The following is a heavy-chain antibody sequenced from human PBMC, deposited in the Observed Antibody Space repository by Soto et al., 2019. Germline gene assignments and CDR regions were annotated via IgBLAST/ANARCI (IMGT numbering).Heavy chain of an antibody. J-gene: IGHJ4*02. D-gene: IGHD5-12*01. CDR3: ARIDGYNFGLDY. Sequence: PGGSLRLSCAASGFTVSSNYMTWVRQAPGKGLEWVSVIYTGGGTYYADSVKGRFTISRDSSKNTVYLQMNSLRAEDTAVYYCARIDGYNFGLDYWGQGTLVTVSS. V-gene: IGHV3-53*01. CDR1: GFTVSSNY. CDR2: IYTGGGT.